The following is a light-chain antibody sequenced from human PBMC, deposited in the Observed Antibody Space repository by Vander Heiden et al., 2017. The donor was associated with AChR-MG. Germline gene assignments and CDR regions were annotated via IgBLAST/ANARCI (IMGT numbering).Light chain of an antibody. CDR3: SSYTSSSTSWV. CDR2: DVS. CDR1: SSDVGGYNY. J-gene: IGLJ3*02. Sequence: QSALTQPASVSGSPGQSITISYTVTSSDVGGYNYVSWYQQHPGKAPKLMIYDVSNRPSGVSNRFSGSKSGNTASLTISGLQAEDEADYYCSSYTSSSTSWVFGGGTKLTVL. V-gene: IGLV2-14*03.